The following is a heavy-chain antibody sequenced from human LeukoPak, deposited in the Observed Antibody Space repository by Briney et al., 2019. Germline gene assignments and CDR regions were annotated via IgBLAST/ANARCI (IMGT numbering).Heavy chain of an antibody. CDR3: ARGEAAISYYYYYMDV. D-gene: IGHD5-18*01. J-gene: IGHJ6*03. V-gene: IGHV1-2*06. Sequence: RASVKVSCKASGYTFTGYCMHWVRQAPGQGPEWMGRINPNSGGTNYAQKFQGRVTMTRDTSISTAYMELSRLRSDDTAVYYCARGEAAISYYYYYMDVWDKGTTVTVSS. CDR2: INPNSGGT. CDR1: GYTFTGYC.